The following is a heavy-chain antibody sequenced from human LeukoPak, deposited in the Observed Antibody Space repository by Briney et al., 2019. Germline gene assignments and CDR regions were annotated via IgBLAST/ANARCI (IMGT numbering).Heavy chain of an antibody. CDR3: AAPGLEYYYGMDV. CDR2: IVVGSGNT. Sequence: WASVKVSCKASGFTFTSSAVQWVRQARGQRLEWIGWIVVGSGNTNYAQKFQERVTITRDMSTSTAYMELSSLRSEDTAVYYCAAPGLEYYYGMDVWGQGTTVTVSS. J-gene: IGHJ6*02. D-gene: IGHD3-22*01. CDR1: GFTFTSSA. V-gene: IGHV1-58*01.